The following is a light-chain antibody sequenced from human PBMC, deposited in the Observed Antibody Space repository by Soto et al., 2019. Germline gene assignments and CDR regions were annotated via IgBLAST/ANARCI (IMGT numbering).Light chain of an antibody. J-gene: IGLJ2*01. CDR2: EVT. CDR3: CSYAGSSTVV. V-gene: IGLV2-23*02. Sequence: QSALTQPASVSGSPGQSITISCTGTSSDVGSYNLVSWYQLHPGKAPKLMIYEVTKRPSGISNRFSGSKSGNTASLTISGLQAEDEADYYCCSYAGSSTVVFGGGTKVTVL. CDR1: SSDVGSYNL.